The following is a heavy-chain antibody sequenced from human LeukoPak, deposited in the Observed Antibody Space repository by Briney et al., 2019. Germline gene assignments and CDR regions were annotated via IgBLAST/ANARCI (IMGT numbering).Heavy chain of an antibody. J-gene: IGHJ4*02. D-gene: IGHD6-13*01. CDR1: GYTFTSYD. Sequence: GASVKVSCKASGYTFTSYDISWVRQATGQGLEWMGWMNPNSGNTGYAQKFQGRVTITRNTSISTAYMELSSLRSEDTAVYYCARGCRIAAAGTYYFDYWGQGTLVTVSS. CDR2: MNPNSGNT. CDR3: ARGCRIAAAGTYYFDY. V-gene: IGHV1-8*03.